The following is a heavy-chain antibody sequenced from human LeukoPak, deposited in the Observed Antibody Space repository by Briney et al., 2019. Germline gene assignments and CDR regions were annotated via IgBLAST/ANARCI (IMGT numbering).Heavy chain of an antibody. V-gene: IGHV4-59*01. D-gene: IGHD3-3*01. CDR1: GGSISSYY. CDR3: ARDSGYYDFWSGYQPHYYYYYMDV. Sequence: SETLSLTCTVSGGSISSYYWSWIRQPPGKGLEWIGYICYSGSTNYNPSLKSRVTISVDTSKNQFSLKLSSVTAADTAVYYCARDSGYYDFWSGYQPHYYYYYMDVWGKGTTVTVSS. J-gene: IGHJ6*03. CDR2: ICYSGST.